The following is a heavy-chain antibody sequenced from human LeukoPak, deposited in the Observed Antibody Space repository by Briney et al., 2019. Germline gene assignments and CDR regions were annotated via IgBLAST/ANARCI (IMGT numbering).Heavy chain of an antibody. CDR1: GGSISNYY. CDR3: ARRAGGYSHPYDY. V-gene: IGHV4-59*12. CDR2: ISYSGNT. D-gene: IGHD4-23*01. Sequence: SETLSLTCAVSGGSISNYYWTRIRQPPGKGPEWIGFISYSGNTNYNPSLKSRVTISLDTSKNQFSLKLISVTAADTAVYYCARRAGGYSHPYDYWGQGILVTVSS. J-gene: IGHJ4*02.